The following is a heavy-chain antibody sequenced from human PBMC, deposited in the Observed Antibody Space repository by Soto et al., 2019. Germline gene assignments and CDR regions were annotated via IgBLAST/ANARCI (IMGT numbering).Heavy chain of an antibody. D-gene: IGHD2-15*01. CDR2: ISAYNGNT. V-gene: IGHV1-18*01. Sequence: ASVKVSCKASGYTFTSYGISWVRQAPGQGLEWMGWISAYNGNTNYAQKLQGRVTMTTDTSTSTAYMELRSLRSDDTAVYYCARSRPGYCSGGSCYGDFDYWGQGTLVTVSS. CDR1: GYTFTSYG. CDR3: ARSRPGYCSGGSCYGDFDY. J-gene: IGHJ4*02.